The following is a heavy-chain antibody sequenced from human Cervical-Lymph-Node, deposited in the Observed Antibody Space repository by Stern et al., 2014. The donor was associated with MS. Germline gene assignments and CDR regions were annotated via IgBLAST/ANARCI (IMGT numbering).Heavy chain of an antibody. J-gene: IGHJ4*02. Sequence: EVQLVESGPEVKRPGESLKISCQASGYTFTSYWIGWVRQMTGKGLEWIAIIFPGGSDIRYSPSFQGQVTISADKSSSTAYLQWNTLKASDTAIYYCARQRYFDYWGQGTLVTVSS. V-gene: IGHV5-51*01. CDR1: GYTFTSYW. CDR2: IFPGGSDI. CDR3: ARQRYFDY.